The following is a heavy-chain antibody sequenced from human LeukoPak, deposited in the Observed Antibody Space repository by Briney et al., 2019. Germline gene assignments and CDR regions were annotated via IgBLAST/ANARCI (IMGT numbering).Heavy chain of an antibody. J-gene: IGHJ4*02. V-gene: IGHV4-39*01. D-gene: IGHD2-15*01. Sequence: PSETLSLTCTVSGVSIRTTNYYWGWIRQSPGKGLEWIGSISQSGTTYYSPSLQTPVNMSVDTSRNQFTLKLPTVTAADTAIYFCVRSSGSDSLFPLYWGQGALVTVSS. CDR3: VRSSGSDSLFPLY. CDR1: GVSIRTTNYY. CDR2: ISQSGTT.